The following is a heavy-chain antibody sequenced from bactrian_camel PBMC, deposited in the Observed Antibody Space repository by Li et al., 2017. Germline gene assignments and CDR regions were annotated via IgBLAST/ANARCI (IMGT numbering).Heavy chain of an antibody. V-gene: IGHV3S53*01. CDR1: GYSYSRNC. J-gene: IGHJ4*01. D-gene: IGHD6*01. Sequence: VQLVESGGGSVQAGGSLRLSCAATGYSYSRNCMGWFRQSPGKEREEVAEIRASGAPRYLVDSVKGRFTISRDNANNTVILQMNSLKPEDTGIYYCGQRNGFCALAARTQYNYVSQGTQVTVS. CDR3: GQRNGFCALAARTQYNY. CDR2: IRASGAPR.